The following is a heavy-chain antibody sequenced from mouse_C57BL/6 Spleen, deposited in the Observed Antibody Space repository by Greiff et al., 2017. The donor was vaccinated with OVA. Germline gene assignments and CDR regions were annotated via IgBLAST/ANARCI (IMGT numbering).Heavy chain of an antibody. D-gene: IGHD4-1*01. Sequence: VKLQESGPELVKPGASVKISCKASGYAFSSSWMNWVKQRPGTGLEWIGRIYPGDGDTNYNGKFKGKATLTADKSSSTAYMQLSSLTSEDSAVDCCARVDWDLYYFDYWGQGTTLTVSS. V-gene: IGHV1-82*01. J-gene: IGHJ2*01. CDR1: GYAFSSSW. CDR3: ARVDWDLYYFDY. CDR2: IYPGDGDT.